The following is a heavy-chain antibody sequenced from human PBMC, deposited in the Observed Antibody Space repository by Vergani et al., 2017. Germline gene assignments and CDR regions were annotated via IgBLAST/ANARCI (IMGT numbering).Heavy chain of an antibody. CDR1: GDSVISTDYH. CDR3: ASKRGACRAAYCHSYDF. J-gene: IGHJ4*02. CDR2: MDYSGST. V-gene: IGHV4-39*01. D-gene: IGHD2-15*01. Sequence: QVPLQQWGPGLVKPSETLSLTCTVSGDSVISTDYHWGWIRQPPGKGLEWIGSMDYSGSTSYNPSLESRISISFETPKNQFSLRLTSVTAADTAVYYCASKRGACRAAYCHSYDFWGPGTLVGVSS.